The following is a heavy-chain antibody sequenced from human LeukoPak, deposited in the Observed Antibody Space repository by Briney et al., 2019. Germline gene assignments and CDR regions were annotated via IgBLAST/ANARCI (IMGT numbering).Heavy chain of an antibody. V-gene: IGHV3-30-3*01. CDR3: ARDVSLHFYYFDY. CDR2: ISYDGNNR. D-gene: IGHD2/OR15-2a*01. CDR1: GLTFSSYA. Sequence: PGGSLRLSCAASGLTFSSYAMHWVRQAPGKGLEWVAVISYDGNNRYYADSVKGRFTISRDNSKNTLYLQMNSLRAEDTAVYYCARDVSLHFYYFDYWGQGTLVTVSS. J-gene: IGHJ4*02.